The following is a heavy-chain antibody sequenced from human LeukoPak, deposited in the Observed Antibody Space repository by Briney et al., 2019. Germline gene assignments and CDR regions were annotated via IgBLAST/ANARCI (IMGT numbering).Heavy chain of an antibody. CDR3: ARDLVDGSTNGMDV. J-gene: IGHJ6*02. CDR1: GYTFTIYG. Sequence: ASVKVSCKPSGYTFTIYGISWVRQAPGQGLEWMGLISAYGNTNYAQNLQGRVTMTTDTSTSTAYMELRSLRSDDTAVYYCARDLVDGSTNGMDVWGQGTTVTVSS. D-gene: IGHD2-2*01. V-gene: IGHV1-18*01. CDR2: ISAYGNT.